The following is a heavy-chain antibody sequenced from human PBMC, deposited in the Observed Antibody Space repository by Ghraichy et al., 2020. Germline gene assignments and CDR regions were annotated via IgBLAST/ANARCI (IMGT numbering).Heavy chain of an antibody. Sequence: STYYADSVKGRFTISRDNYKNTLYLQMNSLRAEDTAVYYCAKGQRLELLPFCYWGQGT. V-gene: IGHV3-23*01. D-gene: IGHD1-26*01. CDR3: AKGQRLELLPFCY. J-gene: IGHJ4*02. CDR2: ST.